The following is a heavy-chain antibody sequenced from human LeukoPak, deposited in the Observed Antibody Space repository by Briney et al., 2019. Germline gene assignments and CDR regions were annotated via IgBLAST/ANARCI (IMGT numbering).Heavy chain of an antibody. CDR3: ARVLIVVGRRYGMDV. D-gene: IGHD3-22*01. CDR1: GFTFSSYA. V-gene: IGHV3-30-3*01. J-gene: IGHJ6*02. CDR2: ILYDGSNK. Sequence: GGSLRLSCAASGFTFSSYAMHWVRQAPGKGLEWVAVILYDGSNKCYADSVKGRFTISRDNSKNTLYLQMNSLRAEDTAVYYCARVLIVVGRRYGMDVWGQGTTVTVSS.